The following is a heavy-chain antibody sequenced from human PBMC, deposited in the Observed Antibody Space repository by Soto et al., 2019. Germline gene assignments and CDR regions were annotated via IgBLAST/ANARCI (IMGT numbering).Heavy chain of an antibody. CDR2: IIPIFGTA. D-gene: IGHD3-22*01. CDR1: GGAFSSYA. Sequence: ASVKVSCKASGGAFSSYAISWVRQAPGQGLEWMGGIIPIFGTANYAQKFQGRVTITADESTSTAYMELSSLRSEDTAVYYCASRTITMIVALGYYYYGMDVWGQGTTVTVPS. V-gene: IGHV1-69*13. J-gene: IGHJ6*02. CDR3: ASRTITMIVALGYYYYGMDV.